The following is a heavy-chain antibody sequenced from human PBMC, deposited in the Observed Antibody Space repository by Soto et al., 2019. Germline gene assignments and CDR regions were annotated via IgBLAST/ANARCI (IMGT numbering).Heavy chain of an antibody. Sequence: DVQLLESGGDLVQPGGSLRLSCAASGFSFGHYPMGWVRQAPGKGLEWVTHIGARGDQTFYPDSVRGRFTISRDNSKNILYLQMNSLGVEDTAIYYCAQEEWRCGAYHYWGQGTLVTVSS. CDR2: IGARGDQT. J-gene: IGHJ4*02. D-gene: IGHD3-3*01. CDR1: GFSFGHYP. CDR3: AQEEWRCGAYHY. V-gene: IGHV3-23*01.